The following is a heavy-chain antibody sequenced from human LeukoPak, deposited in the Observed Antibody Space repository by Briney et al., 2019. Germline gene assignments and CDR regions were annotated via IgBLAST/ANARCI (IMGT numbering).Heavy chain of an antibody. V-gene: IGHV3-30-3*01. Sequence: PGGSLRLSCAASGLTVSSNYMSWVRQAPGKGLEWVAVISYDGSNKYYADSVKGRFTISRDNSKNTLYLQMNSLRAEDTAVYYCARSTAAAGYYYYGMDVWGQGTTVTVSS. CDR1: GLTVSSNY. CDR2: ISYDGSNK. D-gene: IGHD6-13*01. CDR3: ARSTAAAGYYYYGMDV. J-gene: IGHJ6*02.